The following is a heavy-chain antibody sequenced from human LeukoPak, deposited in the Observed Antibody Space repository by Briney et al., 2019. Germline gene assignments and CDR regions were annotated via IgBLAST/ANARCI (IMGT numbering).Heavy chain of an antibody. D-gene: IGHD2-15*01. J-gene: IGHJ4*02. CDR3: ARDPDIVVVVAATRDYYFDY. V-gene: IGHV3-11*06. CDR2: ISSSSSYI. Sequence: PGGSLRLSCVASGFTFSDYYMSWIRQAPGKGLEWVSSISSSSSYIYYADSVKGRFTISRDNAKNSLYLQMNSLRAEDTAVYYCARDPDIVVVVAATRDYYFDYWGQGTLVTVSS. CDR1: GFTFSDYY.